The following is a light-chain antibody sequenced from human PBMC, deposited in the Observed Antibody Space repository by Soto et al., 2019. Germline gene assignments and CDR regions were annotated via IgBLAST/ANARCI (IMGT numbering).Light chain of an antibody. V-gene: IGKV3-15*01. CDR3: HQYYNRPPWT. Sequence: EILMTQSPATLSVSPGDSATLSCRASRSVDTDLGWYQQKPGQAPRLLVFATSARATGVPDRFRGSRSGTDFTLTISSLQPEDSATYYCHQYYNRPPWTFGQGTKVEI. J-gene: IGKJ1*01. CDR2: ATS. CDR1: RSVDTD.